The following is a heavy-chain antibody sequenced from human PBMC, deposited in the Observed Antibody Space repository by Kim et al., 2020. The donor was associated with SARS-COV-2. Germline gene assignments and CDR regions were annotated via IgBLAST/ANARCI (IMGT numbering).Heavy chain of an antibody. V-gene: IGHV3-30*01. D-gene: IGHD6-19*01. CDR3: AREVVSSGYFDY. J-gene: IGHJ4*02. Sequence: AESWKGRFTNSEDNSQNTLYLQMTSLRAEDTAVYYCAREVVSSGYFDYWGQGTLVTVSS.